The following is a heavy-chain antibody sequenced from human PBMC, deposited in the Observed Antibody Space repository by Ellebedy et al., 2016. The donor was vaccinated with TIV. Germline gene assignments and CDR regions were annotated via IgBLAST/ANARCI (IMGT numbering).Heavy chain of an antibody. CDR1: GFTFTNYA. CDR2: INDDGNRI. J-gene: IGHJ3*02. V-gene: IGHV3-74*01. CDR3: VRDRMGATYTFDM. D-gene: IGHD2-21*01. Sequence: PGESLKISCAASGFTFTNYAIHWVRQGPGKGLVWVSHINDDGNRITYADSVKGRFAISRDIARNTLFLQMDSLRAEDTAVYYCVRDRMGATYTFDMWGQGTMVTVSS.